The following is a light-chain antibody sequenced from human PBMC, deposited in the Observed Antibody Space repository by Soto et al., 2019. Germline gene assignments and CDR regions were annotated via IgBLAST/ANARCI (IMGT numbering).Light chain of an antibody. CDR2: EAT. V-gene: IGLV2-23*01. Sequence: QSALTQPASVSGSPGQSITISCTATTSDVDIYNLVSWYQQHPGKAPKLMIYEATKRPSGVSNRFFGSKSGNTTSLTISGLQIEDEGDYYCSSYAGSNTVIFGGGTKLTVL. CDR1: TSDVDIYNL. J-gene: IGLJ2*01. CDR3: SSYAGSNTVI.